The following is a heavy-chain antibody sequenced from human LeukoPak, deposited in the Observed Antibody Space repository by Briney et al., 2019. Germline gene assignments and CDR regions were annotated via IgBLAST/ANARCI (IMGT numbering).Heavy chain of an antibody. D-gene: IGHD1-26*01. J-gene: IGHJ4*02. CDR3: ARDHGGSYADFDY. CDR1: GLTVSSNY. CDR2: IYSGGST. Sequence: GGSLRLSCAASGLTVSSNYMSWVRQAPGKGLEWVSVIYSGGSTYYAGSVKGRFTISRDNSKNTLYLQMNSLRAEDTAVYYCARDHGGSYADFDYWGQGTLVTVSS. V-gene: IGHV3-66*02.